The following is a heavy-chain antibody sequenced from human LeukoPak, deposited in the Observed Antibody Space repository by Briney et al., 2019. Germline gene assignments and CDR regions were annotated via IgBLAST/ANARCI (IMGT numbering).Heavy chain of an antibody. CDR3: ARGGYAAVANYGMDV. J-gene: IGHJ6*02. V-gene: IGHV3-30-3*01. D-gene: IGHD6-19*01. Sequence: GGSLRLSCAASGFTFSSYAMHWVRQAPGKGLEWVAVISYDGSNKYYADSVKGRFTISRDNSKNTLYLQMNSLIAEDTAVYYCARGGYAAVANYGMDVWGQGTTVTVSS. CDR2: ISYDGSNK. CDR1: GFTFSSYA.